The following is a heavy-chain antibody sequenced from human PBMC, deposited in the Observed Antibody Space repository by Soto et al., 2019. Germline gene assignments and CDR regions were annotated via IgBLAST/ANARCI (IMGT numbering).Heavy chain of an antibody. D-gene: IGHD6-19*01. CDR3: ARGAVAGTFDY. CDR2: FYYSGST. V-gene: IGHV4-59*01. CDR1: GGSISSYY. Sequence: SEPLSLTCTVSGGSISSYYWSLIRQPPGKGLECIWYFYYSGSTNYNPSIKSRVTISVDTSKNQFSLKLSSVTAADTALYYCARGAVAGTFDYWGRGTLVTVAS. J-gene: IGHJ4*02.